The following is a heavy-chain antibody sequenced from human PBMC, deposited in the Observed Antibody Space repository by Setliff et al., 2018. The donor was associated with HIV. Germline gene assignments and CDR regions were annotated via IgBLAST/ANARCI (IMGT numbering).Heavy chain of an antibody. CDR2: MYYSGST. D-gene: IGHD3-16*01. CDR1: GGSISSGDYY. Sequence: LSLTCTVSGGSISSGDYYWSRIRQHPGKGLEWIGYMYYSGSTYYNPSLKSRVTITVDRSKNQFPLKLSSVTAADTAVYYCARVGVYFDGNDYRYYYDFWGQGTLVTVS. J-gene: IGHJ4*02. V-gene: IGHV4-31*03. CDR3: ARVGVYFDGNDYRYYYDF.